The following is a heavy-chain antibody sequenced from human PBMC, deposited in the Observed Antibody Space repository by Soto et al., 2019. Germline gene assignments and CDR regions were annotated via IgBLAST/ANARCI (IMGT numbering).Heavy chain of an antibody. Sequence: LRLSCAASGFTFSSYAMSWVRQAPGKGLEWVSAISGSGGSTYYADSVKGRFTISRDNSKNTLYLQMNSLRAEDTAVYYCAKVMTIVVVPPFDYWGQGTLVTVSS. CDR3: AKVMTIVVVPPFDY. J-gene: IGHJ4*02. CDR1: GFTFSSYA. CDR2: ISGSGGST. V-gene: IGHV3-23*01. D-gene: IGHD3-22*01.